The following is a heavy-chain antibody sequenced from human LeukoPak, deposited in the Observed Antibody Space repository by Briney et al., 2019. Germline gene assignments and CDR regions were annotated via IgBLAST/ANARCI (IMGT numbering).Heavy chain of an antibody. J-gene: IGHJ4*02. CDR3: ARHLRGSYYLDY. Sequence: KPSETRSLTCAVYGGSFSGYYWSWIRQPPGEGLEWIGEINHSGSTNYNPSLKSRVTISVDTSKNQFSLKLSSVTAADTAVYYCARHLRGSYYLDYWGQGTLVTVSS. CDR1: GGSFSGYY. V-gene: IGHV4-34*01. D-gene: IGHD1-26*01. CDR2: INHSGST.